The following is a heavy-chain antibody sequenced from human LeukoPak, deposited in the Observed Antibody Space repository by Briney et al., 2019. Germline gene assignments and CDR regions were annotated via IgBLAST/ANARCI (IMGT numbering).Heavy chain of an antibody. J-gene: IGHJ4*02. V-gene: IGHV3-23*01. Sequence: GGSLRLSCAASGFTFSSYAMSWVRQAPGKGLEWVSAISGSGGTTYHADSVKGRFTISRDNAKNSLYFQMNSLRDEDTAVYYCASSGSYRFDYWGQGTLVTVSS. D-gene: IGHD1-26*01. CDR3: ASSGSYRFDY. CDR2: ISGSGGTT. CDR1: GFTFSSYA.